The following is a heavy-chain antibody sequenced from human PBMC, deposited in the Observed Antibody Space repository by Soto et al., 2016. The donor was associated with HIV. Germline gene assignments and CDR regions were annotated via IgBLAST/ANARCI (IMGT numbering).Heavy chain of an antibody. V-gene: IGHV1-2*02. CDR2: INPNSGAT. D-gene: IGHD3-9*01. CDR3: AREGTTGVPVDH. CDR1: GDTFSDYY. J-gene: IGHJ4*02. Sequence: QVQLVQSGAEVKKPGASVKASCKASGDTFSDYYMHWVRQAPGQGLEWMGFINPNSGATDYAQKFQGRLTLTRDTSISTGYMELSSLTSDDTAIYYCAREGTTGVPVDHWGQGTLVTVSS.